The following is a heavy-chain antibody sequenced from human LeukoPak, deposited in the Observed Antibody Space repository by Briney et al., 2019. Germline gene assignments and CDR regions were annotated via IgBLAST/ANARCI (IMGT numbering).Heavy chain of an antibody. CDR3: ARVDSGSACAS. D-gene: IGHD6-19*01. CDR2: ISSNGGST. CDR1: GFTLSSYS. V-gene: IGHV3-64*01. Sequence: GGSLRLSCAASGFTLSSYSMHWVRQAPGKGLQFVSAISSNGGSTYYANSVKGRFTISRDISKNTLYPQMGSLRPEDMAVYYCARVDSGSACASWGQGILVTVSS. J-gene: IGHJ1*01.